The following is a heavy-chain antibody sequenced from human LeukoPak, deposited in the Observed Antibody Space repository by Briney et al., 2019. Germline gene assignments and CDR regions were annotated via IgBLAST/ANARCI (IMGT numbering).Heavy chain of an antibody. CDR2: IIPIFGTA. V-gene: IGHV1-69*13. CDR1: GGTFSSYA. Sequence: SVKVSCKASGGTFSSYAISSVRQAPGQGLEWMGGIIPIFGTANYAQKFQGRVTITADESTSTAYMELSSLRSEDTAVYYCARVIGSGWYNWFDPWGQGTLVTVSS. CDR3: ARVIGSGWYNWFDP. J-gene: IGHJ5*02. D-gene: IGHD6-19*01.